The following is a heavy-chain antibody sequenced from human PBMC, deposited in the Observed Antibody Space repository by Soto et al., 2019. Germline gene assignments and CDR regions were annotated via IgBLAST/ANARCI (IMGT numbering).Heavy chain of an antibody. CDR1: GYTFTGYY. CDR3: AGEQWLVEEEYYYYGMDV. Sequence: ASVKVSCKASGYTFTGYYMHWVRQAPGQGLEGMGWINPNSGGTNYAKKFQGRVTMTRDTSISTAYMELSRLRSDDTAVYYCAGEQWLVEEEYYYYGMDVWGQGTTVTVSS. D-gene: IGHD6-19*01. V-gene: IGHV1-2*02. J-gene: IGHJ6*02. CDR2: INPNSGGT.